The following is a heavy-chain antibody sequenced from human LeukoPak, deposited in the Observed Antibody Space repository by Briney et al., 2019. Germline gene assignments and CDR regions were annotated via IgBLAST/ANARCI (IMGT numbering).Heavy chain of an antibody. D-gene: IGHD1-20*01. V-gene: IGHV3-30*04. J-gene: IGHJ4*02. Sequence: GGSLRLSCAASGFTFSSYAMHWVRQAPGKGLEWVAVISYDGSNKYYADSVKGRFTISRDNSKNTLYLQMNSLRAEDTAVYYCASPRITGVGGFFDYWGQGTLVTVSS. CDR1: GFTFSSYA. CDR3: ASPRITGVGGFFDY. CDR2: ISYDGSNK.